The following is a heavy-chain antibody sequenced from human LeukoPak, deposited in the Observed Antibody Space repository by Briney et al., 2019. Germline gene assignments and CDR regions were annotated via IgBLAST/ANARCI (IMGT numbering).Heavy chain of an antibody. Sequence: TGGSLRLSCAASGLTFSSYGMHWVRQAPGKGLEWVAVIWYDGSNKYYADSVKGRFTISRDNSKNTLYLQMNSLRAEDTAVYYCARVNDAYPKVTYYDFWSGYQPYYYYYGMDVWGQGTTVTVSS. J-gene: IGHJ6*02. CDR2: IWYDGSNK. CDR1: GLTFSSYG. CDR3: ARVNDAYPKVTYYDFWSGYQPYYYYYGMDV. V-gene: IGHV3-33*01. D-gene: IGHD3-3*01.